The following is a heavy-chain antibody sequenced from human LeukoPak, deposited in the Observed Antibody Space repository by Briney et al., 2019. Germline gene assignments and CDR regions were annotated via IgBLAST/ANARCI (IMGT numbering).Heavy chain of an antibody. V-gene: IGHV3-7*01. CDR2: IKQDGTEK. Sequence: PGGSLRLSCTASGFTFGDYAMSWVRQAPGKGLEWVANIKQDGTEKYYVDSVKGRFTISRDNAKNSLYVQMNSLRAEDTAVYYCAGANYYGMDVWGQGTTVTVSS. CDR1: GFTFGDYA. CDR3: AGANYYGMDV. J-gene: IGHJ6*02.